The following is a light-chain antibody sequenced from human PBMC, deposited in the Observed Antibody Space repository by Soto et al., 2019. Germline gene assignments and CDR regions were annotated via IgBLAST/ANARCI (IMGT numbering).Light chain of an antibody. CDR1: SSDVGSYNL. CDR3: CSYAGSSTWV. Sequence: QSVLTQPASVSGSPGQSITISFTGTSSDVGSYNLVSWYQQHPGKAPKLMIYEVSKRPSGVSNRFSGSKSGNTASLRISGLQAEDEADYYCCSYAGSSTWVFGGGTKVTVL. V-gene: IGLV2-23*02. CDR2: EVS. J-gene: IGLJ3*02.